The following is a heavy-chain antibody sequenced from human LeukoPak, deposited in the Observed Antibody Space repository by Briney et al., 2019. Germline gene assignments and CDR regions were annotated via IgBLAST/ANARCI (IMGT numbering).Heavy chain of an antibody. V-gene: IGHV1-69*05. Sequence: SVKVSCKASGSTFRSYAISWVRQAPGQGLERMGRIIPIFGTADYAQKFQGRVTITTDESTSTAYMDLSSLTSEDTAVYYCARDLVGATGVFEDWAQGTLVTVSS. CDR3: ARDLVGATGVFED. CDR2: IIPIFGTA. J-gene: IGHJ4*02. CDR1: GSTFRSYA. D-gene: IGHD1-26*01.